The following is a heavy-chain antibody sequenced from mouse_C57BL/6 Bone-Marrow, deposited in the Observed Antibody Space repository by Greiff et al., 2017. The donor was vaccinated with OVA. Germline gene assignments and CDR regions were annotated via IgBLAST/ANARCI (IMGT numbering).Heavy chain of an antibody. CDR1: GYTFTSYT. CDR2: INPSSGYT. D-gene: IGHD2-1*01. CDR3: AREDGNWFAY. J-gene: IGHJ3*01. V-gene: IGHV1-4*01. Sequence: VQLQQSGAELARPGASVKMSCKASGYTFTSYTMHWVKQRPGQGQEWIGYINPSSGYTKYNQKFKDKATLTADKSSSTAYMQLSSLTSEDSAVYYCAREDGNWFAYWGQGTLVTVSA.